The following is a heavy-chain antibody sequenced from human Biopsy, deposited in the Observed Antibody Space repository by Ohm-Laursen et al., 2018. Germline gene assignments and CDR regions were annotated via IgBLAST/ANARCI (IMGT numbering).Heavy chain of an antibody. Sequence: GTLSLTSTVSGDSINSSYWSWIRQAPGQGLEWIGFISNSGNTNYNPSLKSRVTISADTSKNQFSLKLGSVTGADTAVFYCARRGSGGRSFDYWGQGSLVTVSS. CDR1: GDSINSSY. CDR3: ARRGSGGRSFDY. D-gene: IGHD2-15*01. V-gene: IGHV4-59*08. CDR2: ISNSGNT. J-gene: IGHJ4*02.